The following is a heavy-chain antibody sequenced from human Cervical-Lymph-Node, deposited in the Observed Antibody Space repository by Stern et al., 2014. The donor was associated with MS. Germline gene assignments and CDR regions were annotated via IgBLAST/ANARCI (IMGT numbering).Heavy chain of an antibody. V-gene: IGHV4-59*08. D-gene: IGHD3-22*01. CDR3: ARGYFDSSGSSNPFDY. CDR2: THYSGSS. Sequence: VQLVESGPGLVKPSETLSLTCTVSGVSISSSYWSWIRQPPGKGLEWIGYTHYSGSSNYNPSLKSRVTISVDTPKNQFSLTISSVTAADTAVYHCARGYFDSSGSSNPFDYWGQGTLVTVSS. J-gene: IGHJ4*02. CDR1: GVSISSSY.